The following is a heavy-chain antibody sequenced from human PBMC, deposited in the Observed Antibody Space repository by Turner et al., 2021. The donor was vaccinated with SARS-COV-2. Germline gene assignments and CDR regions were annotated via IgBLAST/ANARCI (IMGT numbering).Heavy chain of an antibody. D-gene: IGHD3-3*01. CDR3: AGGDGENFWSGYPYFFDS. V-gene: IGHV3-21*02. CDR2: ISSSETYV. J-gene: IGHJ4*02. CDR1: GFLFRRYN. Sequence: EVQLVQSGGGLVTPGWPLILSCAASGFLFRRYNMNWVRQAPGKRLEWVSSISSSETYVYYAVSVQGRFTNTRENAKNSLYLEMNSLRGEDTAVYYCAGGDGENFWSGYPYFFDSWGQGSLVTVSS.